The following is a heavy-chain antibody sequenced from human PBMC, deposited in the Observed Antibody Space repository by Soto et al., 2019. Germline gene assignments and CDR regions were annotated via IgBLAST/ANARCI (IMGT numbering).Heavy chain of an antibody. D-gene: IGHD1-26*01. Sequence: EVQLVESGGGLVQPGGSLRLSCAASGFTFSSYWMHWVRQAPGKGLVWVSRINSDGSSTSYADSVKGRFTISRDNAKNTLYLQMNSLTAEDTAVYYCASPRSGSYQWDYYGMDVWGQGTTVTVSS. CDR1: GFTFSSYW. CDR3: ASPRSGSYQWDYYGMDV. CDR2: INSDGSST. J-gene: IGHJ6*02. V-gene: IGHV3-74*01.